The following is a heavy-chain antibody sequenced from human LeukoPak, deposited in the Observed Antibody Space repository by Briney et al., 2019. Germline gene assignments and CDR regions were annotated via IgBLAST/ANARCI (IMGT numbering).Heavy chain of an antibody. Sequence: GGSLRLSCAASGFTFSSYWVSWVRQPPGKGLEWVANIKHDGSEKYYVDSVKGRFSISRDYAKNSVYLQMNSLRAEDTAVYFCARGPGRVAATATGSFDIWGQGTVVTVSS. CDR1: GFTFSSYW. V-gene: IGHV3-7*05. CDR3: ARGPGRVAATATGSFDI. J-gene: IGHJ3*02. D-gene: IGHD6-13*01. CDR2: IKHDGSEK.